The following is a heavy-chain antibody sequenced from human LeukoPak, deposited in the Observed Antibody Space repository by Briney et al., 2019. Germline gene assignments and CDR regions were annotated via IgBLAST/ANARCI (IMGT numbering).Heavy chain of an antibody. CDR3: ARSTTSYCSSTSGDH. V-gene: IGHV3-23*01. Sequence: GGCLRLSCPAAGFTFSINAMSWVRQAPGKGLEWVLAVSGGGETTYYADSVKGRFTIFRDNSKNTLYLQMNSLRAEDTAVYYCARSTTSYCSSTSGDHWGQGTLVTVSS. D-gene: IGHD2-2*01. CDR1: GFTFSINA. CDR2: VSGGGETT. J-gene: IGHJ1*01.